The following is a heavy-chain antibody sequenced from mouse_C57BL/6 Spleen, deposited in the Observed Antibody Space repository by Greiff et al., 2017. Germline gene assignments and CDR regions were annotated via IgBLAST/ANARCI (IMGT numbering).Heavy chain of an antibody. CDR2: ISNGGGST. CDR1: GFTFSDYY. D-gene: IGHD1-1*01. CDR3: ARPLFTTVVAPFDY. Sequence: EVQGVESGGGLVQPGGSLKLSCAASGFTFSDYYMYWVRQTPEKRLEWVAYISNGGGSTYYPDTVKGRFTISRDNAKNTLYLQMSRLKSEDTAMYYCARPLFTTVVAPFDYWGQGTTLTVSS. J-gene: IGHJ2*01. V-gene: IGHV5-12*01.